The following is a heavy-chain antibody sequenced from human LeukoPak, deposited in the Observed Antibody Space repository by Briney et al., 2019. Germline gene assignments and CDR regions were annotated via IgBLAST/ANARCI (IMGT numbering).Heavy chain of an antibody. Sequence: SETLSLTCTVSGGSISSYYWSWIRQPPGKGLEWIGYIYYSGSTNYNPSLKSRVTISVDTSENQFSLKLSSVTAADTAVYYCARDVGGLDYWGQGTLVTVSS. D-gene: IGHD2-15*01. V-gene: IGHV4-59*12. CDR3: ARDVGGLDY. CDR2: IYYSGST. CDR1: GGSISSYY. J-gene: IGHJ4*02.